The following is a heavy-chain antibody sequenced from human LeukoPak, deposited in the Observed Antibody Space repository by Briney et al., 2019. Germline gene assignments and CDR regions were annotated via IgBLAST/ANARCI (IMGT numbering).Heavy chain of an antibody. CDR1: GESFNNYY. CDR3: AGRDQNSFCGMDV. CDR2: INHSGST. V-gene: IGHV4-34*01. Sequence: SETLSLTCAVYGESFNNYYWNWIRQAPGKGLEWIGEINHSGSTNHNPSLRSRVTISVDTSKNQFSLKLSSVTAADTAVYYCAGRDQNSFCGMDVWGRGTPVTVSS. J-gene: IGHJ6*02.